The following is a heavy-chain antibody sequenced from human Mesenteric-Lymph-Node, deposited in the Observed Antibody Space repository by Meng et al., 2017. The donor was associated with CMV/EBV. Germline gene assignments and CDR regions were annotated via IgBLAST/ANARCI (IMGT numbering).Heavy chain of an antibody. CDR1: GFSLRDSGVG. Sequence: SGPTLVKPTQTLTLTCTFSGFSLRDSGVGVGWVRQPPGKALEWLALIYWNDEKRYSPSLESRLTITKDTSKNQVVLTLTNVDLVDTATYYCVFKEYLVQHFQDWGPGTLVTVSS. D-gene: IGHD2-2*01. J-gene: IGHJ1*01. V-gene: IGHV2-5*04. CDR3: VFKEYLVQHFQD. CDR2: IYWNDEK.